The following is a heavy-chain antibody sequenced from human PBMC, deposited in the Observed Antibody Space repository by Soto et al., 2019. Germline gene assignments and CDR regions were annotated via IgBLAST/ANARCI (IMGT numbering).Heavy chain of an antibody. CDR2: ISWNSGSI. CDR1: GVTFSTYA. V-gene: IGHV3-9*01. Sequence: SGVTFSTYAMRWVRQAPGQGLAWVSGISWNSGSIGYADSVKGRFTISRDNAKNSLYLQMNSLRAEDTALYYCAKLQVPVHDAFDIWGQGTMVTVSS. D-gene: IGHD1-1*01. J-gene: IGHJ3*02. CDR3: AKLQVPVHDAFDI.